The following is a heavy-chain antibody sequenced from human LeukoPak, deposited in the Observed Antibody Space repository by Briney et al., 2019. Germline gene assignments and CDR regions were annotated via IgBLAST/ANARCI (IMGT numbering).Heavy chain of an antibody. J-gene: IGHJ4*02. V-gene: IGHV3-7*01. CDR1: GFPFNVQT. CDR2: MREDGTEI. CDR3: AKGGATRGRFEN. D-gene: IGHD1-26*01. Sequence: GGSLRLSCAASGFPFNVQTMSWVHQAPGKGLNWVASMREDGTEIYYADSVKGRFTISRDNPTNSLYLQMNSLRAEDTAVYYCAKGGATRGRFENWGQGTRVTVSS.